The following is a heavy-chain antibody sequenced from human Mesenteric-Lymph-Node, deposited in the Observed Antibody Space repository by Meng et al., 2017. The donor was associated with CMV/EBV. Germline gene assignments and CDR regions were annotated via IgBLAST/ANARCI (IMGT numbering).Heavy chain of an antibody. V-gene: IGHV4-59*01. Sequence: GSLRLSCTVSGGSISSYYWSWIRQPPGKGLEWIGYIYYSGSTNYNPSLKSRVTISVDTSKNQFSLKLSSVTAADTAVYYCASRDSYGIDYWGQGTLVTVSS. CDR3: ASRDSYGIDY. D-gene: IGHD5-18*01. CDR2: IYYSGST. CDR1: GGSISSYY. J-gene: IGHJ4*02.